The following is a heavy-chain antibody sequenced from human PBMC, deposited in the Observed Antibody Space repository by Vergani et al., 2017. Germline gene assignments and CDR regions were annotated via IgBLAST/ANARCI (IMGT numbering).Heavy chain of an antibody. D-gene: IGHD6-19*01. CDR2: INTNTGNP. V-gene: IGHV7-4-1*02. CDR1: GYTFTSYA. CDR3: AREERRGWSYYYYYGMDV. Sequence: QVQLVQSGSELKKPGASVKVSCKASGYTFTSYAMNWVRQAPGQGLEWMGWINTNTGNPTYAQGFTGRFVFSLDTSVRPAYLQMSSLKAEDTAVDYCAREERRGWSYYYYYGMDVWGQGTTVTVSS. J-gene: IGHJ6*02.